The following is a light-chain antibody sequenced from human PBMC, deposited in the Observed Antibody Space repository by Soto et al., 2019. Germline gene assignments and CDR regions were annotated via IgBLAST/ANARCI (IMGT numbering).Light chain of an antibody. Sequence: AILMTQSPSSLSASPGDRVTITCRASQGISSYLAWYQQKPGKAPKLLIYAASTLQSGVPSRFSGSGSGTDFTLTISSLQPEDFATYYCQQLQSYPLTFGGGTKVDIK. V-gene: IGKV1-8*01. CDR3: QQLQSYPLT. CDR1: QGISSY. J-gene: IGKJ4*01. CDR2: AAS.